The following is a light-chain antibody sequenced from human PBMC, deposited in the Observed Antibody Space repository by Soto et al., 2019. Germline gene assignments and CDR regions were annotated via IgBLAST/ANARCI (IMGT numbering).Light chain of an antibody. CDR3: WSYAGSSTFVV. V-gene: IGLV2-23*03. CDR2: EGS. J-gene: IGLJ2*01. Sequence: QSALTQPASVSGSPGQSITLSCTGTSSDVGSYNLVSWYQQHPGKAPKLMIYEGSKRPSGVSHRFSGSKSGNTASLTIAGLQAEDEAGYCCWSYAGSSTFVVFGGGTKLTVL. CDR1: SSDVGSYNL.